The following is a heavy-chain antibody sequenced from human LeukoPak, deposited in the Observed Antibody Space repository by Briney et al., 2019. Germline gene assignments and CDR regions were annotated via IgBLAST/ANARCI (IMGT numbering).Heavy chain of an antibody. Sequence: SETLSLTCTVSGGSFRSYYWSWIRQTPGXGLEWIGYLYCTGSTDYNPSLESRVTISLDTSKNRFSLKLSSVTAADTAVYYCARLWTNQMYHFDYWGQGTLVTVSS. CDR2: LYCTGST. CDR1: GGSFRSYY. D-gene: IGHD3/OR15-3a*01. V-gene: IGHV4-59*08. CDR3: ARLWTNQMYHFDY. J-gene: IGHJ4*02.